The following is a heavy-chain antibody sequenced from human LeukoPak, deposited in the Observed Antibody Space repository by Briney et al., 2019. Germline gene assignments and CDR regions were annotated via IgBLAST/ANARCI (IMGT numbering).Heavy chain of an antibody. J-gene: IGHJ6*03. D-gene: IGHD2-21*01. Sequence: GGSLRLSCAASGFTFSSYSMNWVRQAPGKGLEWVSSISSSSSYIYYADPVKGRFTISRDNAKNTLYLQMNSLRAEDTAVYYCARDRGGDYYYYYMDVWGKGTTVTISS. CDR1: GFTFSSYS. CDR3: ARDRGGDYYYYYMDV. V-gene: IGHV3-21*01. CDR2: ISSSSSYI.